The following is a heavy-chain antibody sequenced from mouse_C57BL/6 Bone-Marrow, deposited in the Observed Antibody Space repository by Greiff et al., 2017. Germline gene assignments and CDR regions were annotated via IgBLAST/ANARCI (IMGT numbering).Heavy chain of an antibody. D-gene: IGHD2-1*01. CDR3: ARRCLYYGNDYYAMDY. CDR1: GYTFTSYW. J-gene: IGHJ4*01. CDR2: IDPSDSYT. V-gene: IGHV1-69*01. Sequence: QVQLQQPGAELVMPGASVKLSCKASGYTFTSYWMHWVKQRPGQGLEWIGEIDPSDSYTNYNQKFKGKSTLTVNKSSSTAYMQLSSLTSEDSAVYYCARRCLYYGNDYYAMDYWGQGTSVTVSS.